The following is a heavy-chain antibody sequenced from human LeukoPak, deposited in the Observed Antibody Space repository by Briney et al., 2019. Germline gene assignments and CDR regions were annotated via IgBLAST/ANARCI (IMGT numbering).Heavy chain of an antibody. CDR2: ISGSGGST. D-gene: IGHD6-13*01. CDR3: AKEAGIAAAGPRPFDY. CDR1: GFTFSSYW. J-gene: IGHJ4*02. Sequence: PGGSLRLSCAASGFTFSSYWMHWVRQAPGKGLEWVSAISGSGGSTYYADSVKGRFTISRDNSKNTLYLQMNSLRAEDTAVYYCAKEAGIAAAGPRPFDYWGQGTLVTVSS. V-gene: IGHV3-23*01.